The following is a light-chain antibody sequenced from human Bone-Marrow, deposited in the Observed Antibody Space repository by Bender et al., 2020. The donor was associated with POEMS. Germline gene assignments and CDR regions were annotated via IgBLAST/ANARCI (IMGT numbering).Light chain of an antibody. J-gene: IGLJ3*02. CDR1: NSNIGTNA. CDR3: AASDAGLSDGV. CDR2: SDN. Sequence: QSVLTQPPSASGTPGQRVTISCSGSNSNIGTNAVNWYQQFPGTAPKLLIYSDNQRPSGVPDRFYAFKSGTSASLAVSGLQSDDAPDYYCAASDAGLSDGVFGRRTKL. V-gene: IGLV1-44*01.